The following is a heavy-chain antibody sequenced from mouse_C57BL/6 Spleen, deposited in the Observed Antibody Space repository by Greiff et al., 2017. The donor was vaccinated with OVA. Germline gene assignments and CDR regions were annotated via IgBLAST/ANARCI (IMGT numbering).Heavy chain of an antibody. D-gene: IGHD3-2*02. J-gene: IGHJ4*01. CDR1: GYSFTDYN. CDR3: ARQDSSGYEYAMDY. CDR2: INPNYGTT. V-gene: IGHV1-39*01. Sequence: LVESGPELVKPGASVKISCKASGYSFTDYNMNWVKQSNGKSLEWIGVINPNYGTTSYNQKFKGKATLTVDQSSSTAYMQLNSLTSEDSAVYYCARQDSSGYEYAMDYWGQGTSVTVSS.